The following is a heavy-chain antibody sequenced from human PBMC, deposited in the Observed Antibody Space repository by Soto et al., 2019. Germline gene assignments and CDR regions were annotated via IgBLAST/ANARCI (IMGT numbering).Heavy chain of an antibody. V-gene: IGHV3-23*01. D-gene: IGHD5-12*01. Sequence: ESGGALAQPGGSLRLSCVGSGFTFSIYALTWVRQAPGKGLEGVSLITNNGDTTFFGDSVKGRFSISRDNSKNTLYLQLENLRAEDTAVYYCAMSAGYGGAFDVWGQGTMVAVSS. CDR3: AMSAGYGGAFDV. J-gene: IGHJ3*01. CDR1: GFTFSIYA. CDR2: ITNNGDTT.